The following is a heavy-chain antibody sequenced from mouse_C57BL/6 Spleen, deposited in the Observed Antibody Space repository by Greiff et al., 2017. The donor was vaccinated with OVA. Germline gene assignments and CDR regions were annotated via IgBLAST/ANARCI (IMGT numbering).Heavy chain of an antibody. CDR2: ISDGGSYT. CDR3: ARDVGITTVVATPFDY. V-gene: IGHV5-4*01. Sequence: DVHLVESGGGLVKPGGSLKLSCAASGFTFSSYAMSWVRQTPEKRLEWVATISDGGSYTYYPDNVKGRFTISRDNAKNNLYLQMSHLKSEDTAMYYCARDVGITTVVATPFDYWGQGTTLTVSS. J-gene: IGHJ2*01. CDR1: GFTFSSYA. D-gene: IGHD1-1*01.